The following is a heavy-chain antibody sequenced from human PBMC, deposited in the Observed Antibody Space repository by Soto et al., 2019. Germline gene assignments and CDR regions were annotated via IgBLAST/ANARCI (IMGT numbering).Heavy chain of an antibody. D-gene: IGHD3-22*01. J-gene: IGHJ3*02. CDR3: ARHLRTYYYDSSGYLDAFDI. V-gene: IGHV5-51*01. CDR2: IYPGDSDT. CDR1: GYSFTSYW. Sequence: GESLKISCKGSGYSFTSYWIGWVRQMPGKGLEWMGIIYPGDSDTRYSPSFQGQVPISADKSISTAYLQWSSLKASDTAMYYCARHLRTYYYDSSGYLDAFDIWGQGTMVTVSS.